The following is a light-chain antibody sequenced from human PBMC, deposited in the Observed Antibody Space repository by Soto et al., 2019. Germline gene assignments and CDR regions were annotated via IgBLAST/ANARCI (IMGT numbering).Light chain of an antibody. CDR1: QDISNY. V-gene: IGKV1-33*01. CDR3: QQYDNLPPPT. Sequence: DIQMTQSPSSLSASVGDRFTITCQASQDISNYLNWYQQKPGKAPKLLIYDASNLETGVPSRFSGSGSGTDFTFTISSLQPEDIATYYCQQYDNLPPPTFGGGTKVEIK. CDR2: DAS. J-gene: IGKJ4*01.